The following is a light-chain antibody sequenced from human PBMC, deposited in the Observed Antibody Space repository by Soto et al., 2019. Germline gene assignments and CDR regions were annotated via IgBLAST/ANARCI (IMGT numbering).Light chain of an antibody. J-gene: IGKJ1*01. V-gene: IGKV3-20*01. CDR1: QIIGSAY. Sequence: ETTLTQSPDTLSLSSGEGATPSCRASQIIGSAYLAWYQQKPGQAPRLLIFGASTRATGTPHRFSGSGSGTDFTLTISALESEDVGVYYCQHYGRSPSFGRGTKVEIK. CDR3: QHYGRSPS. CDR2: GAS.